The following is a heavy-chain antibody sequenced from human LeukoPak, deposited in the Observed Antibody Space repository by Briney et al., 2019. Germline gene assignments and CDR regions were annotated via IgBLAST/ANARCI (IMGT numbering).Heavy chain of an antibody. CDR3: ARDGSSAKLDY. V-gene: IGHV3-23*01. CDR2: IIGGGGST. D-gene: IGHD6-6*01. J-gene: IGHJ4*02. Sequence: GGSLRLSCAASGFPFSSHGMSWVRQAPGKGLEWVSGIIGGGGSTYYADSVKGRFTISGDNAKNSLYLQMNSLRAEDTAVYYCARDGSSAKLDYWGQGTLVTVSS. CDR1: GFPFSSHG.